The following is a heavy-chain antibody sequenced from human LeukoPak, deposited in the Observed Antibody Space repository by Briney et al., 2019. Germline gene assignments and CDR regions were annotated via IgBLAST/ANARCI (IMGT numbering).Heavy chain of an antibody. CDR2: INPSGGST. J-gene: IGHJ4*02. V-gene: IGHV1-46*01. CDR3: ARATLSDYYFNY. Sequence: ASAKVSCKASGYTFTSYYMHWVRQAPGQGLEWMGIINPSGGSTSYAQKFQGRVTMTRDTSTNTVYMELSSLRSEDTAVYFCARATLSDYYFNYWGQGTLVTVSS. CDR1: GYTFTSYY.